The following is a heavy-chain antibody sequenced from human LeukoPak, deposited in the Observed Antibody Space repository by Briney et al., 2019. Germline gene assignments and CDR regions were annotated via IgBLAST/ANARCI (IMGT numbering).Heavy chain of an antibody. CDR2: ISGSGGST. CDR3: AKDHLAGYSYGGYYFDY. CDR1: GFTFSSHA. D-gene: IGHD5-18*01. V-gene: IGHV3-23*01. Sequence: PGGSLRLSCAASGFTFSSHAMSWVRQAPGKGLEWVSAISGSGGSTYYADSVKGRFTISRDNSKNTLYLQMSSLRGEDTAVYYCAKDHLAGYSYGGYYFDYWGQGTLVTVSS. J-gene: IGHJ4*02.